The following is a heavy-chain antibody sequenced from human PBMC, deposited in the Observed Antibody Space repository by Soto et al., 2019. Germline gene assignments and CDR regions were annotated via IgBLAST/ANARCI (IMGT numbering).Heavy chain of an antibody. J-gene: IGHJ4*02. D-gene: IGHD2-2*01. V-gene: IGHV3-7*03. Sequence: GGSLRFSCAASGFIFSDYWMSWVRQAPGKGPEWVANIKFDGSEKQYVDSVRGRFTISRDNSRNPLFLQMNSLRAGDTAVYYCVKDGGYCSSSTCYSPRNHYFDSWGQGTLVTVSS. CDR2: IKFDGSEK. CDR1: GFIFSDYW. CDR3: VKDGGYCSSSTCYSPRNHYFDS.